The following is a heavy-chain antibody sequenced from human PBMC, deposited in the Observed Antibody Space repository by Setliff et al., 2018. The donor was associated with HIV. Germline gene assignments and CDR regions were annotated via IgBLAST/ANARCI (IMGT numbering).Heavy chain of an antibody. V-gene: IGHV3-66*02. CDR1: GFTVSSNY. CDR3: ARGMGATSYYYYYMDV. J-gene: IGHJ6*03. CDR2: IYSGGST. D-gene: IGHD1-26*01. Sequence: GALRLSCAASGFTVSSNYMSWVRQAPGKGLEWVSVIYSGGSTYYADSVKGRFTISRDNSKNTLYLQMNSLRAEDTAVYYCARGMGATSYYYYYMDVWGKGTTVTVSS.